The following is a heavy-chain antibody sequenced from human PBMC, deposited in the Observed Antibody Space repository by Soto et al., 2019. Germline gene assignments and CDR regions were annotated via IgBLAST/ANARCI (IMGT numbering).Heavy chain of an antibody. CDR3: ARDLSGAYRTGSPSDY. CDR1: GFTFSSYS. CDR2: ISSSSSYI. D-gene: IGHD1-1*01. V-gene: IGHV3-21*01. Sequence: PGGSLRLSCAASGFTFSSYSMNWVRQAPGKGLEWVSSISSSSSYIYYADSVKGRFTISRDNAKNSLYLQMNSLRAEDTAVYYCARDLSGAYRTGSPSDYWGQGTLVTVSS. J-gene: IGHJ4*02.